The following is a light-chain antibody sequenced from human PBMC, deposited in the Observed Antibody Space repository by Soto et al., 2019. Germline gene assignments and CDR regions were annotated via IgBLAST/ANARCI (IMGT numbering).Light chain of an antibody. J-gene: IGKJ5*01. CDR3: QQYNNWPPSIT. CDR2: AAS. Sequence: IQMTQSPSSLSPSVGARLSITCRASQVITNDLGWYQQKPGKAPKRLIYAASTLQSGVPSRFSGSGSGTEFTLTISSLQSEDFAVYYCQQYNNWPPSITFGQGTRLEIK. CDR1: QVITND. V-gene: IGKV1-17*01.